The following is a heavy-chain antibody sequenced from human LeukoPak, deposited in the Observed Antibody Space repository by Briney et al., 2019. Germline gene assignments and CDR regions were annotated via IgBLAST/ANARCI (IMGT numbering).Heavy chain of an antibody. J-gene: IGHJ6*03. CDR3: ARALSGGNCSGGSCYYDYYYYMDV. D-gene: IGHD2-15*01. CDR1: GVTFSSYA. V-gene: IGHV3-30*04. CDR2: ISYDGSNK. Sequence: GGSLRLSCAASGVTFSSYAMHWVRQAPGKGLEWVAVISYDGSNKYYADSVKGRFTISRDNSKNTLYLQMNSLRAEDTAVYYCARALSGGNCSGGSCYYDYYYYMDVWGKGTTVTVSS.